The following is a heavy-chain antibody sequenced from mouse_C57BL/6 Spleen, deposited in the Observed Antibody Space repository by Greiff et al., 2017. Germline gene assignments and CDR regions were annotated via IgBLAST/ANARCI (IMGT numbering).Heavy chain of an antibody. CDR3: TRGGITTVVDWYFDV. CDR1: GFTFSSYA. D-gene: IGHD1-1*01. V-gene: IGHV5-9-1*02. Sequence: EVKVEESGEGLVKPGGSLKLSCAASGFTFSSYAMSWVRQTPEKRLEWVAYISSGGDYIYYADTVKGRFTISRDNARNTLYLQMSSLQSEDTAMYYCTRGGITTVVDWYFDVWGTGTTVTVSS. J-gene: IGHJ1*03. CDR2: ISSGGDYI.